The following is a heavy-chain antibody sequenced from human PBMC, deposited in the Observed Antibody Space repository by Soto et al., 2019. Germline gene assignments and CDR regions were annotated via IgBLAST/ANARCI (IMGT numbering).Heavy chain of an antibody. Sequence: PSETLSLTCTVSGGSISSSSYYWGWIRQPPGKGLEWIGSIYYSGSTYYNPSLKSRVTISVDTSKNQFSLKLSSVTAADTAVYYCARHMAVAELPEFDYWGQGTLVTVSS. J-gene: IGHJ4*02. D-gene: IGHD6-19*01. CDR1: GGSISSSSYY. V-gene: IGHV4-39*01. CDR3: ARHMAVAELPEFDY. CDR2: IYYSGST.